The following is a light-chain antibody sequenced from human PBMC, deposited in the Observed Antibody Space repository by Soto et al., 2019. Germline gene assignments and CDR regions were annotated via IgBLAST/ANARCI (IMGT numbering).Light chain of an antibody. CDR3: QQYNSWPPIT. Sequence: EIVMTPSPATLSVSPVERATLSCRASQSVRSSLAWYQQKPGQAPRLLIYSASTRAPGIPARFSGSGSETDFTLTISSLQSEDFAVYYCQQYNSWPPITFGQGTRLEIK. CDR2: SAS. CDR1: QSVRSS. V-gene: IGKV3-15*01. J-gene: IGKJ5*01.